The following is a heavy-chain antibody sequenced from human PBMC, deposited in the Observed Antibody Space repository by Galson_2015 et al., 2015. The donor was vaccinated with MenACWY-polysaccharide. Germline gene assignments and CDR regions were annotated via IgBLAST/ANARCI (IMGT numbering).Heavy chain of an antibody. V-gene: IGHV4-34*01. Sequence: SETLSLTCAVYGGSFSGYYWSWIRQPPGKGQEWIGEINHSGSTNYNPSLKSRVTISVDTSKNQFSLKLSSVTAADTAVYYCARGRIAVAGRAEYFQHWGQGTLVTVSS. CDR1: GGSFSGYY. D-gene: IGHD6-19*01. CDR2: INHSGST. CDR3: ARGRIAVAGRAEYFQH. J-gene: IGHJ1*01.